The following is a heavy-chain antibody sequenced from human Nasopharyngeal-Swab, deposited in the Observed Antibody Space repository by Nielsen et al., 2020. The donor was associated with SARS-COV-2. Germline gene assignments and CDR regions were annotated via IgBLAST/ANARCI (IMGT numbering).Heavy chain of an antibody. V-gene: IGHV1-24*01. Sequence: ASVKVSCKASGYTFTSYYMHWVRQAPGKGLEWMGGFDPEDGETIYAQKFQGRVTMTEDTSTDTAYMELSSLRSEDTAVYYCATSDLNTAMVGGFDYWGQGTLVTVSS. J-gene: IGHJ4*02. CDR3: ATSDLNTAMVGGFDY. CDR2: FDPEDGET. D-gene: IGHD5-18*01. CDR1: GYTFTSYY.